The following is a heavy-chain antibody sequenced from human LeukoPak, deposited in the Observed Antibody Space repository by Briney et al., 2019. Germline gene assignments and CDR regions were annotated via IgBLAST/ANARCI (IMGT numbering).Heavy chain of an antibody. CDR2: INPSGGST. V-gene: IGHV1-46*01. Sequence: GASVKVSCKASGYTFTSYYMHWVRQAPGQGLEWMGIINPSGGSTSYAQKFQGRVTITADKSTSTAYMELSSLRSEDTAVYYCARAKIAAAAIPGYYYYGMDVWGQGTTVTVSS. CDR1: GYTFTSYY. D-gene: IGHD6-13*01. CDR3: ARAKIAAAAIPGYYYYGMDV. J-gene: IGHJ6*02.